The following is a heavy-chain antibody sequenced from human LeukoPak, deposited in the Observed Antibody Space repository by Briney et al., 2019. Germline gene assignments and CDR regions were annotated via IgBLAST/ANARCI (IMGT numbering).Heavy chain of an antibody. Sequence: PGGSLRLSCAASGFTFSNYWMSWVRQAPGKGLEWVANIKKDGSKKYYVDSVKGRFTISRDNAKNSLFLQMNSLRAEDTALYYCASLNNDDYWGQGTLVTVPS. D-gene: IGHD1-1*01. CDR1: GFTFSNYW. CDR2: IKKDGSKK. J-gene: IGHJ4*02. V-gene: IGHV3-7*01. CDR3: ASLNNDDY.